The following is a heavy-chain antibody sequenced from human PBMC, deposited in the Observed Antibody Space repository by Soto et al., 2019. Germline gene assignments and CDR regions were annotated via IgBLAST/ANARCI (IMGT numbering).Heavy chain of an antibody. CDR1: GFTFSNYA. V-gene: IGHV3-23*01. D-gene: IGHD4-17*01. Sequence: EVQLLESGGGLLQPGGSLRLSCAASGFTFSNYAMSWVRQAPGKGLVWVSAISGSGGRTYYADSVKGRFTISRDNSRNTFYVQMNSLGAEDTAIYYCAKDRDRLRFDPWGQGTLVTVSS. CDR2: ISGSGGRT. J-gene: IGHJ5*02. CDR3: AKDRDRLRFDP.